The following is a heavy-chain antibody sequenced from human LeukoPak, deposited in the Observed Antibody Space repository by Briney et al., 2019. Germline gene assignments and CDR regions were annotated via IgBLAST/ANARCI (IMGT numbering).Heavy chain of an antibody. J-gene: IGHJ6*03. CDR3: ARITMVRGVSNYYYMDV. D-gene: IGHD3-10*01. CDR2: INHGGST. CDR1: GLTFSTYT. V-gene: IGHV4-34*01. Sequence: GSLRLSCAASGLTFSTYTMNWIRQPPGKGLEWIGEINHGGSTNYNPSLKSRVTLSVDTSKNQLSLKLSSVTAADTAVYYCARITMVRGVSNYYYMDVWGKGTTVTISS.